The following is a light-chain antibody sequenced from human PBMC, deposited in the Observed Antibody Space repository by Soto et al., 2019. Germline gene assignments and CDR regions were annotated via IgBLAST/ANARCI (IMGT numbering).Light chain of an antibody. CDR1: QSISSY. CDR2: AAS. Sequence: DIQMPQSPSSLSASVGDRVTITCRASQSISSYLNWYQQKPGKAPKLLIYAASSLQSGVPSRFSGSASGTDFTLTIRSLQPEDFATYYCQQSYSTPRTFCQGTKVEIK. J-gene: IGKJ1*01. V-gene: IGKV1-39*01. CDR3: QQSYSTPRT.